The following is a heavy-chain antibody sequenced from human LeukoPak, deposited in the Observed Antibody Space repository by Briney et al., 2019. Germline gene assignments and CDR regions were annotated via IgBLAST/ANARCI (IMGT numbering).Heavy chain of an antibody. Sequence: GGSLRLSCAASGFTFSDYYMSWIRQAPGKGLEWVSYISSSGSTIYYADSVKGRFTISRDNAKNPLYLQMIRLRAEDTAVYYCARADSSGYINPAGAFDIWGQGTMVTVSS. D-gene: IGHD3-22*01. CDR1: GFTFSDYY. J-gene: IGHJ3*02. V-gene: IGHV3-11*01. CDR3: ARADSSGYINPAGAFDI. CDR2: ISSSGSTI.